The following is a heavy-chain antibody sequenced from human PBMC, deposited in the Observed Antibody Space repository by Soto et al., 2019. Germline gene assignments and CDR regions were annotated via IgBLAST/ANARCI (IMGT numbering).Heavy chain of an antibody. CDR2: IYNIGST. Sequence: PSETLSLTCTVSGASISGFYWTWIRQSPGKGLEWIGYIYNIGSTNYNPSLKSRVTISVDTSKKQFSLRLRSVTAADTAVYYCARDIGNYYGIDYWGQGTLVTVSS. V-gene: IGHV4-59*01. J-gene: IGHJ4*02. CDR3: ARDIGNYYGIDY. D-gene: IGHD3-10*01. CDR1: GASISGFY.